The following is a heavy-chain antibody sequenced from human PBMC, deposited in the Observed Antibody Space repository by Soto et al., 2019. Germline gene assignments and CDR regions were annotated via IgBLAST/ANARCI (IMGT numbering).Heavy chain of an antibody. D-gene: IGHD5-12*01. Sequence: GASVKVSCKASGYTFTSYAIHWVRQAPGQRLEWMGWINAGNGNTKYSQKFQGRVTITRDTSASTAYMELSSLRSEDTAVYYCARVPAYSGYDRRVSYGFRNYFDYWGQGTLVTVSS. CDR3: ARVPAYSGYDRRVSYGFRNYFDY. CDR2: INAGNGNT. J-gene: IGHJ4*02. V-gene: IGHV1-3*01. CDR1: GYTFTSYA.